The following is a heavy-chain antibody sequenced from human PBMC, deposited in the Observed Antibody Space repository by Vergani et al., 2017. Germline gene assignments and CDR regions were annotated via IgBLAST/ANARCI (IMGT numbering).Heavy chain of an antibody. CDR2: INSDGSST. J-gene: IGHJ4*02. V-gene: IGHV3-74*01. Sequence: EVQLVESGGGLVQPGGSLRLSCAASGFTFSCCGMHWVRQAPGKGLVWFSRINSDGSSTTYADSVKGRFTISRDNAKNTLYLQMNSLRVEDTAVYYCARGGYWSFDNWGQGTLVTVSS. CDR3: ARGGYWSFDN. CDR1: GFTFSCCG. D-gene: IGHD5-12*01.